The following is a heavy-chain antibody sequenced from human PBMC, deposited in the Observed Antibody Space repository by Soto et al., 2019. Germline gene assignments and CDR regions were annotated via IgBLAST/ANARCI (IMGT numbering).Heavy chain of an antibody. Sequence: GASVKVSCKASGYTFTSYYMHWVRQAPGQGLEWMGIINPSGGSTSYAQKFQGRVTMTRDTSTSTVYMELSSLRSEDTAVYYCARDQDITMVRGVINPTLDYWGQGTLVTVSS. CDR1: GYTFTSYY. CDR3: ARDQDITMVRGVINPTLDY. D-gene: IGHD3-10*01. V-gene: IGHV1-46*03. J-gene: IGHJ4*02. CDR2: INPSGGST.